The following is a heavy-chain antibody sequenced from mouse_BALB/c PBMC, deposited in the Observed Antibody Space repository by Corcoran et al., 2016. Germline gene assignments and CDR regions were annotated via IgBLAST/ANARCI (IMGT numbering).Heavy chain of an antibody. CDR2: ITYDGNN. Sequence: DVQLQESGPGLVKPSQSLSLTCSVTGYSITSGYYWNWIRQFPGNKLEWMGYITYDGNNNYNPSLKNPISITRDTSKHQFFLKLNSVTTEDTATYYCATLLRPFDYWGQGTTLTVSS. V-gene: IGHV3-6*02. J-gene: IGHJ2*01. CDR3: ATLLRPFDY. CDR1: GYSITSGYY. D-gene: IGHD1-2*01.